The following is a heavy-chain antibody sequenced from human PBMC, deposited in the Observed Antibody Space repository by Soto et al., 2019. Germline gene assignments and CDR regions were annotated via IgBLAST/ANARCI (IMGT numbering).Heavy chain of an antibody. Sequence: EVQLVESGGGLVQPGGSLKLSCAASGFTFSVSAMHWVRQVSGKGLEWVGRVRSKGNNYATTYAASVKGRFTISRDDSKNTAYLQMNSLKTEDTAVYFCARFSASENWYFDLWGRGTLVTVSS. J-gene: IGHJ2*01. D-gene: IGHD5-12*01. V-gene: IGHV3-73*02. CDR1: GFTFSVSA. CDR2: VRSKGNNYAT. CDR3: ARFSASENWYFDL.